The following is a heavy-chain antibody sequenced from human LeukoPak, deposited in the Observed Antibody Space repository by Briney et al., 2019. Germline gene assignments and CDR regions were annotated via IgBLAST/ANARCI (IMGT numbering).Heavy chain of an antibody. D-gene: IGHD4-17*01. J-gene: IGHJ5*02. CDR1: GYKFSDYY. CDR2: INPKSGAS. CDR3: ARGTVTTSFVLSGWFDP. Sequence: GASVKVSCKPSGYKFSDYYIHWVRQAPGQGLEWMGWINPKSGASSSAQSFQGRVTMTRDTSPNTLYMELSRLTSDDTAVYFCARGTVTTSFVLSGWFDPWGPGALVTVSS. V-gene: IGHV1-2*02.